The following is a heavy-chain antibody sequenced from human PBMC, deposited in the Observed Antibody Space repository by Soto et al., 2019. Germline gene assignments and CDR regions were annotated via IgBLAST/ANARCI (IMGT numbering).Heavy chain of an antibody. CDR2: IYYTGST. CDR3: ARDALVGYDSSGYYGGGWFDP. D-gene: IGHD3-22*01. Sequence: SETLSLTCTVSGGSISSYYWSWVRQPPGKGLEWIGYIYYTGSTNYNPSLRGRVTISVDASKNQFSLKLSSVTAADTAVYYCARDALVGYDSSGYYGGGWFDPWGQGTLVTVSS. CDR1: GGSISSYY. J-gene: IGHJ5*02. V-gene: IGHV4-59*01.